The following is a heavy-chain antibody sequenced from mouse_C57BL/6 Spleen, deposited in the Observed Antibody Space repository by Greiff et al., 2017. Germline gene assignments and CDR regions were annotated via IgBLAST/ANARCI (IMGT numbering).Heavy chain of an antibody. V-gene: IGHV1-64*01. D-gene: IGHD1-1*01. Sequence: QVQLKQPGAELVKPGASVKLSCKASGYTFTSYWMPWVQQRPGQGLEWIGMIHPNSGSTNYNEKFKSKATLTVDKSSSTAYMQLSSLTSEDSAVYYCAREGYYGSSYEGFAYWGQGTLVTVSA. J-gene: IGHJ3*01. CDR3: AREGYYGSSYEGFAY. CDR1: GYTFTSYW. CDR2: IHPNSGST.